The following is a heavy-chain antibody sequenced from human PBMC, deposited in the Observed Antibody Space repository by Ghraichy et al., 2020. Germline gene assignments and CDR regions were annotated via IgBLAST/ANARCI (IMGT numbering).Heavy chain of an antibody. CDR2: ISAYNGNT. D-gene: IGHD1-26*01. CDR3: ARENISGSYYVGYYYYGMDV. CDR1: GYTFTSYG. Sequence: ASVKVSCKASGYTFTSYGISWVRQAPGQGLEWMGWISAYNGNTNYAQKLQGRVTMTTDTSTSTAYMELRSLRSDDTAVYYCARENISGSYYVGYYYYGMDVWGQGTTVTVSS. V-gene: IGHV1-18*04. J-gene: IGHJ6*02.